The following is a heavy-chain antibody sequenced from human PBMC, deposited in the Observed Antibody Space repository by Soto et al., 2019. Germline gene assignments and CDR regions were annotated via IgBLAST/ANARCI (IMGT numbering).Heavy chain of an antibody. CDR3: ARHNIGSGWYGGASTGPLKVYYYGMDV. Sequence: GESLKISCKGSGYSFTSYWIGWVRQMPGKGLEWMGIIYPGDSDTRYGPSFQGQVTISADKSISTAYLQWSSLKASDTATYYCARHNIGSGWYGGASTGPLKVYYYGMDVWGQGTTVTVSS. CDR1: GYSFTSYW. V-gene: IGHV5-51*01. J-gene: IGHJ6*02. CDR2: IYPGDSDT. D-gene: IGHD6-19*01.